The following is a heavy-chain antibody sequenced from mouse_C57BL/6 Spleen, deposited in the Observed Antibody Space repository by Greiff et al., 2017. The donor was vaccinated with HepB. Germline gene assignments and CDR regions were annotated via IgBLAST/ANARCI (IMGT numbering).Heavy chain of an antibody. CDR1: GFSLTSYG. Sequence: QVQLKQSGPGLVQPSQSLSITCTVSGFSLTSYGVHWVRQSPGKGLEWLGVIWRGGSTDYNAAFMSRLSITKDNSKSQVFFKMYSLQADDTAIYYCAKNFPNWDDWYFDVWGTGTTVTVSS. J-gene: IGHJ1*03. D-gene: IGHD4-1*01. CDR2: IWRGGST. V-gene: IGHV2-5*01. CDR3: AKNFPNWDDWYFDV.